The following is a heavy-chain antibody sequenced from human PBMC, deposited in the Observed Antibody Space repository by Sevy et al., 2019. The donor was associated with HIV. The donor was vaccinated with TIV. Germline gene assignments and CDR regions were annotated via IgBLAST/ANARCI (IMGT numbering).Heavy chain of an antibody. V-gene: IGHV3-30*04. D-gene: IGHD1-26*01. CDR2: TSYDGNHK. CDR3: ARGENNDEFFQY. J-gene: IGHJ1*01. CDR1: GFIFSNFA. Sequence: GGSLRLSCTVSGFIFSNFAMHWVRQAPGKGLEWVAVTSYDGNHKYYVDSVKGRFTVSRDNSRNILSLEMSSLRRDDTAVYYCARGENNDEFFQYWGQGTLVTVSS.